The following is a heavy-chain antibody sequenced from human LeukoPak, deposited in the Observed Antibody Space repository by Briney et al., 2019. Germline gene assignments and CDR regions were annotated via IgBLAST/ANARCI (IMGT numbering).Heavy chain of an antibody. Sequence: ASVKVSCKASGYPFTSYGITWVRQAPGQGLEYMGWINIHNGNTRYAQKFQGRITMTTNTSTSSAYLELRSLSSYDTAMYYCATVTSQLGKFDIDYWGQGTLVTVSS. CDR3: ATVTSQLGKFDIDY. J-gene: IGHJ4*02. CDR1: GYPFTSYG. D-gene: IGHD1-1*01. CDR2: INIHNGNT. V-gene: IGHV1-18*01.